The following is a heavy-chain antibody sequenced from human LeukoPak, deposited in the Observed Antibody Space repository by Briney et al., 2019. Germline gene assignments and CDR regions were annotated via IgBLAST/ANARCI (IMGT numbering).Heavy chain of an antibody. CDR2: ISGSGGST. D-gene: IGHD2-15*01. V-gene: IGHV3-23*01. Sequence: GGSLRLSCAASGFTFSSYSINWVRQAPGKGLEWVSVISGSGGSTYNADSVKGRFTISRDNSKNTLYLQMKSLRADDTAVYYCAKAPGYCSGGTCYDDWGQGSLVTVSS. CDR3: AKAPGYCSGGTCYDD. J-gene: IGHJ4*02. CDR1: GFTFSSYS.